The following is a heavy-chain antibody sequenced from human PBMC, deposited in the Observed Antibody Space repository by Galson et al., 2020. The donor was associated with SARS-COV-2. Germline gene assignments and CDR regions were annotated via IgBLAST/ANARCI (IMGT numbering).Heavy chain of an antibody. D-gene: IGHD5-18*01. Sequence: ETSATLSLTCAVYGGSLSGYYWRWIRQPPGKGLEWIGEINHSGSTTYNQSLKSRVNISVDTSKNQFSLKLSSVTAADTAVYYCARGLQGVHKAMVTYYYYYGMDVWGQGTTVTVSS. CDR2: INHSGST. V-gene: IGHV4-34*01. J-gene: IGHJ6*02. CDR1: GGSLSGYY. CDR3: ARGLQGVHKAMVTYYYYYGMDV.